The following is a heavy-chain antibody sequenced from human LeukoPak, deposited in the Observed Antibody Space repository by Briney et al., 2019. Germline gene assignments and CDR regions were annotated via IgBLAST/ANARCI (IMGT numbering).Heavy chain of an antibody. Sequence: SETLSLTCTVSGYSIRSGYYWGWIRQPPGKGLEWIGYIYYSGSTNYNPSLKSRVTISVDTSKNQFSLKLSSVTAADTAVYYCARAGRFPRPSDYWGQGTLVTVSS. CDR2: IYYSGST. D-gene: IGHD3-10*01. J-gene: IGHJ4*02. CDR3: ARAGRFPRPSDY. V-gene: IGHV4-38-2*02. CDR1: GYSIRSGYY.